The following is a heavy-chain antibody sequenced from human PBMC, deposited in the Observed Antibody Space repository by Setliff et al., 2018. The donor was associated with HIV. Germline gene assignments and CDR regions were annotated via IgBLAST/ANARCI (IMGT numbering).Heavy chain of an antibody. J-gene: IGHJ4*02. CDR1: GFIFDDYA. D-gene: IGHD6-19*01. Sequence: GGSLRLSCAASGFIFDDYAMYWVRQAPGKGLEWVSGISWNSGRIVYADSVKGRFTISRDNAKKSLYLQMNSLRAEDMALYYCVKDKWGSNGPLDYWGQGTLVTVPQ. CDR2: ISWNSGRI. V-gene: IGHV3-9*03. CDR3: VKDKWGSNGPLDY.